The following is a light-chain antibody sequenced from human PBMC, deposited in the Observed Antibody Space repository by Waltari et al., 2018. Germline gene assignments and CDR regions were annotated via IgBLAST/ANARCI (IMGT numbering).Light chain of an antibody. V-gene: IGKV1-39*01. J-gene: IGKJ1*01. CDR1: QSISSH. Sequence: DIQMTQSPSSLSASVGDRVTLTCRASQSISSHLNWYQQKPGKAPKLLIYAATSLQSRFSGSGSGTEFTLTISSLQPEDFATYYCQQSYSTLWTFGQGTKVEIK. CDR3: QQSYSTLWT. CDR2: AAT.